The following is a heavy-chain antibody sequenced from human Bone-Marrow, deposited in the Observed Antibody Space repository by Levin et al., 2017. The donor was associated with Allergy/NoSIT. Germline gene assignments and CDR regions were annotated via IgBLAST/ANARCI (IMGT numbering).Heavy chain of an antibody. J-gene: IGHJ4*02. CDR2: ISYDEGNK. Sequence: GESLKISCAASGFTFSSYAMHWVPQAPGKGLGGVAVISYDEGNKYYADSVKGRFTISRDNSKNTLYLQMNSLRAEDTAVYYCARGREYSYGYGTPIDYWGQGTLVTVSS. D-gene: IGHD5-18*01. V-gene: IGHV3-30-3*01. CDR1: GFTFSSYA. CDR3: ARGREYSYGYGTPIDY.